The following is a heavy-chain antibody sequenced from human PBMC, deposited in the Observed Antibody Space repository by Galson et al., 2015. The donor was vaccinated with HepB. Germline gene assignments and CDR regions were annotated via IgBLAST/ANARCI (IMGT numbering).Heavy chain of an antibody. V-gene: IGHV1-3*01. CDR2: INAGNSNT. CDR3: ARDQLDH. CDR1: GYTFDYYV. J-gene: IGHJ4*02. Sequence: SVKVSCNASGYTFDYYVLHWLRQAPGQRLEWMGWINAGNSNTKISQKFEARVIISRDRSATTAYMELNTLRPEDTAVYYCARDQLDHWGQGTLATVSS.